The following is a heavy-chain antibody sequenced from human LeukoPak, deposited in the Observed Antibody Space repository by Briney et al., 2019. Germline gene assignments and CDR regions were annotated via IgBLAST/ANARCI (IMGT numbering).Heavy chain of an antibody. V-gene: IGHV3-33*01. CDR3: ARDLNREDFDY. CDR2: IWLDGSAT. Sequence: SGKSLRLSCAASGFDFCSYDMHWVRQAPGKGLEWVAIIWLDGSATYYGDSVKGRFTVSRDNSNNTLYLQMNSLRVEDTAVYYCARDLNREDFDYWGQGTLVAVSS. CDR1: GFDFCSYD. D-gene: IGHD1-14*01. J-gene: IGHJ4*02.